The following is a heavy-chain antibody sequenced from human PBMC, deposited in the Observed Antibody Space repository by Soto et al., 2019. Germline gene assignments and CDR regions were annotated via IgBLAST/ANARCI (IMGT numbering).Heavy chain of an antibody. CDR1: GFTFSSYA. CDR3: ARDRPGHSSGSYYDY. J-gene: IGHJ4*02. CDR2: ISSNGGST. D-gene: IGHD3-10*01. Sequence: GGSLRLSCAASGFTFSSYAMHWVRQAPGKGLEYVSAISSNGGSTYYANSVKGRFTISRDNSKSTLYLQMGSLRAEDMAVYYCARDRPGHSSGSYYDYWGQGTLVTVSS. V-gene: IGHV3-64*01.